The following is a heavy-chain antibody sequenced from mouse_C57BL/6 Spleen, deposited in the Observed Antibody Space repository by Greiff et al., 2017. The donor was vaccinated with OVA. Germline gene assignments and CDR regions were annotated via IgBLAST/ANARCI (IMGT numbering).Heavy chain of an antibody. CDR2: IYPGDGDT. CDR1: GYAFSSYW. Sequence: QVQLQQSGAELVKPGASVKISCKASGYAFSSYWMNWVKQRPGKGLEWIGQIYPGDGDTNYNGKFKGKATLTADKSSSTAYMQLSSLTSEDSAVYFCARPYDYDGYAMDYWGQGTSVTVSS. CDR3: ARPYDYDGYAMDY. V-gene: IGHV1-80*01. D-gene: IGHD2-4*01. J-gene: IGHJ4*01.